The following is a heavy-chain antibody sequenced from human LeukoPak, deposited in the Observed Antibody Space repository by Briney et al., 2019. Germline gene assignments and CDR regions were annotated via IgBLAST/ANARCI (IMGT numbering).Heavy chain of an antibody. V-gene: IGHV1-2*02. D-gene: IGHD1-7*01. CDR2: INPNSGGT. Sequence: ASVKVSCKASGYTFTGYYMHWVRQAPGQGLEWMGWINPNSGGTNYAQKFQGRVTMTRDTSISTAYMELSRLRSDDTAVYYCARLRDWNYGNWFDPWGQGTLVTVSS. J-gene: IGHJ5*02. CDR1: GYTFTGYY. CDR3: ARLRDWNYGNWFDP.